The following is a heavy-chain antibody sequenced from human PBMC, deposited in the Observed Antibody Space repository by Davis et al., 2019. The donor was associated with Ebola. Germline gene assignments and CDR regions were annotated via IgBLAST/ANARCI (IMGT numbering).Heavy chain of an antibody. V-gene: IGHV3-49*04. J-gene: IGHJ4*02. CDR1: GFTFSSYA. Sequence: GGSLRLSCAASGFTFSSYAMSWVRQAPGKGLEWVGFIRSKAYGGTTEYAASVKGRFTISRDDSKSIAYLQMDNLKTDDTAFYYCTREFGGSYDYWGQGTLVTVSS. CDR3: TREFGGSYDY. D-gene: IGHD1-26*01. CDR2: IRSKAYGGTT.